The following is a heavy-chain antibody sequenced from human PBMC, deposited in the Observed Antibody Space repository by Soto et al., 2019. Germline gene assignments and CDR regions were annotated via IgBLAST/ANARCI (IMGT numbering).Heavy chain of an antibody. CDR1: GGTFSSYA. Sequence: SVKVSCKASGGTFSSYAISWVRQAPGQGLEWMGGIIPIFGTANYAQKFQGRVTITADESTSTAYMELSSLRSEDTAVYYCARDLNYGDYEYYYYYYYGMDVWGQGTTVTVSS. D-gene: IGHD4-17*01. V-gene: IGHV1-69*13. CDR2: IIPIFGTA. J-gene: IGHJ6*02. CDR3: ARDLNYGDYEYYYYYYYGMDV.